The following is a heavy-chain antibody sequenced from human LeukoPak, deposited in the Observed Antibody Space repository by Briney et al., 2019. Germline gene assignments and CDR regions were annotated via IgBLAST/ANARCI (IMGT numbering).Heavy chain of an antibody. CDR2: ISSSGSIK. J-gene: IGHJ4*02. CDR3: ARDGDCSSTSCYAGDYFDY. CDR1: GFTFSSYE. V-gene: IGHV3-48*03. D-gene: IGHD2-2*01. Sequence: PGGSLRLSCAASGFTFSSYEVSWVRQAPGKGLEWVSYISSSGSIKYYADSVKGRFTISRDNAKNSLYLQMNSLRAEDTAVYYCARDGDCSSTSCYAGDYFDYWGQGTLVTVSS.